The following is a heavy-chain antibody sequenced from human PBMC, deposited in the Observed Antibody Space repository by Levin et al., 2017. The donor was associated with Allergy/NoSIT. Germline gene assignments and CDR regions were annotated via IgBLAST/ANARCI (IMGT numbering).Heavy chain of an antibody. D-gene: IGHD3-3*01. J-gene: IGHJ3*02. CDR1: GFTFSSYA. CDR3: ARDQDFWSGYHGGLAFDI. CDR2: ISSNGGST. V-gene: IGHV3-64*01. Sequence: SGGSLRLSCAASGFTFSSYAMHWVHQAPGKGLEYVSAISSNGGSTYYANSVKGRFTISRDNSKNTLYLQMGSLRAEDMAVYYCARDQDFWSGYHGGLAFDIWGQGTMVTVSS.